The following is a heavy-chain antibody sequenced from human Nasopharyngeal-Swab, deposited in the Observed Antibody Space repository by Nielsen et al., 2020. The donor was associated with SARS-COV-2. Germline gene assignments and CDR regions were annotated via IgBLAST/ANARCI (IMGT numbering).Heavy chain of an antibody. V-gene: IGHV1-18*01. J-gene: IGHJ4*02. Sequence: ASVKVSCKASGYTFSSFGISWVRQAPGQGLEWMGLINIYNGNRKYAQKYQGRVTMTADSSTSTAYMELKSLRPDDTAVYYCARDYYDNYDSDYWGQGTLVTVSS. CDR3: ARDYYDNYDSDY. D-gene: IGHD3-22*01. CDR1: GYTFSSFG. CDR2: INIYNGNR.